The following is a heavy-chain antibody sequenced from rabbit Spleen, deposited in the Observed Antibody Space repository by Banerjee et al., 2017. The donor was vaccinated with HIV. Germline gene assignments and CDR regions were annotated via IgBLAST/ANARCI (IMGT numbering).Heavy chain of an antibody. J-gene: IGHJ4*01. V-gene: IGHV1S45*01. D-gene: IGHD4-1*01. Sequence: QEQLVESGGGLVQPEGSLTLTCKASGFSFSGNYNMCWVRQAPGKGLEWIGCIDGGSSGKTGYASWAKGRFTISKTSATTVTLRMTSLAATDTATYFCARETGNVGWAANLWGPGTLVTVS. CDR1: GFSFSGNYN. CDR2: IDGGSSGKT. CDR3: ARETGNVGWAANL.